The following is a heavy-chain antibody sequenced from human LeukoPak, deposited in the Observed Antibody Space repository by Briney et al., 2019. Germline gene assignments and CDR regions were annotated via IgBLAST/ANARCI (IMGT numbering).Heavy chain of an antibody. V-gene: IGHV3-30*03. Sequence: SGGSLRLSCAASGFTFSSYGMHWVRQAPGKGLEWVAVISYDGSNKYYAASVKGRFTISRDNSKNTLYLQMSSLRAEDTAVYYCARVEETATTAAIIRKYSYYYYYMDVWGKGNTVTVSS. CDR1: GFTFSSYG. CDR2: ISYDGSNK. CDR3: ARVEETATTAAIIRKYSYYYYYMDV. D-gene: IGHD4-11*01. J-gene: IGHJ6*03.